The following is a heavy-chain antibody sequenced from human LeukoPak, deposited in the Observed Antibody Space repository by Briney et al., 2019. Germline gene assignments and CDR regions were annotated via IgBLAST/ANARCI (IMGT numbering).Heavy chain of an antibody. CDR2: IKSKNDGGTT. CDR1: GFIFSNAW. J-gene: IGHJ6*04. CDR3: TPSYDFWSGYYWNV. V-gene: IGHV3-15*01. D-gene: IGHD3-3*01. Sequence: PGGSLRLSCAASGFIFSNAWMSWVRQAPGKGLEWVGRIKSKNDGGTTDYAAPVKGRFTISRDDSKNTVYLQMNSLKTEDTAVYYCTPSYDFWSGYYWNVWGKGTTVTDSS.